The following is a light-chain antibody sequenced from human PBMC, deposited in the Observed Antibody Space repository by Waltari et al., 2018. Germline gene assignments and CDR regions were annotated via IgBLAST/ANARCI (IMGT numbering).Light chain of an antibody. V-gene: IGKV4-1*01. CDR1: ESVLYSSNNKNH. CDR3: QQYYSTPLT. CDR2: WAS. J-gene: IGKJ4*01. Sequence: DIVMTQSPESLAVSLGERVTINCKSSESVLYSSNNKNHLAGYQQKPGQPPKLLLYWASTRESGVPDRFSGSGSETDFTLTVTSLQAEDVAVYYCQQYYSTPLTFGGGTKVEI.